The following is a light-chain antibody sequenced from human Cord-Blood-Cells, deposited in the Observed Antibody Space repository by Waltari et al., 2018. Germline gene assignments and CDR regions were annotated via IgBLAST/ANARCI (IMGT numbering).Light chain of an antibody. CDR3: AAWDDSLNGWV. J-gene: IGLJ3*02. Sequence: QSVLTQPPSASGTPGQRVTISCSGSSSNIGSNPGNWYQQLPGTAPKPLIYSNNQRPSGVPDRFSGSKSGTSASLAISGVQSEDEADYYCAAWDDSLNGWVFGGGTKLTVL. V-gene: IGLV1-44*01. CDR2: SNN. CDR1: SSNIGSNP.